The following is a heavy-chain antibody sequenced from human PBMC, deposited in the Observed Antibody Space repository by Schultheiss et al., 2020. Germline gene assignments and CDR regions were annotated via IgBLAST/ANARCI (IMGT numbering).Heavy chain of an antibody. CDR1: GGSISSDTYY. J-gene: IGHJ4*02. V-gene: IGHV4-39*01. Sequence: SQTLSLTCTVSGGSISSDTYYWGWIRQPPGKGLEWIGSIYYSGSTYYNPSLKSRVTISVDTSKNQFSLKLSSVTAADTAVYYCATGAVAAINYWGQGTLVTVSS. CDR3: ATGAVAAINY. D-gene: IGHD6-19*01. CDR2: IYYSGST.